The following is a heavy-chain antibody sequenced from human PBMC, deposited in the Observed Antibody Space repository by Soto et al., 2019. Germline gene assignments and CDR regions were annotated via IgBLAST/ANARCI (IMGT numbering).Heavy chain of an antibody. D-gene: IGHD6-6*01. CDR3: ARDRKGIAARPRAPYGMDV. CDR1: GGSISSGGYD. V-gene: IGHV4-31*03. Sequence: QVQLQESGPGLVKPSQTLSLTCTVYGGSISSGGYDWSWIRQHPGKGLEWIGYIYYSGSTYYNPSLKSRVTISVDTSKNQFSLKLSSVTAADTAVYYCARDRKGIAARPRAPYGMDVWGQGTTVTVSS. J-gene: IGHJ6*02. CDR2: IYYSGST.